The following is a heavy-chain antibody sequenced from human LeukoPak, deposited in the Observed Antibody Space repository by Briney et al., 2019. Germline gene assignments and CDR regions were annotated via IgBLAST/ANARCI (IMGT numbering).Heavy chain of an antibody. D-gene: IGHD1-1*01. CDR3: ARQARTGYYYYYYYMDV. CDR1: GGSFSGYY. V-gene: IGHV4-34*01. Sequence: SETLPLTCAVYGGSFSGYYWSWIRQPPGKGLEWIGEINHSGSTNYNPSLKSRVTISVDTSKNQFSLKLSSVTAADTAVYYCARQARTGYYYYYYYMDVWGKGTTVTVSS. CDR2: INHSGST. J-gene: IGHJ6*03.